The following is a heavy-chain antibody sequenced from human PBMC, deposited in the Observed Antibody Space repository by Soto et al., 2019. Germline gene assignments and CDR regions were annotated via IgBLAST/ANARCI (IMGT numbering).Heavy chain of an antibody. D-gene: IGHD3-10*01. V-gene: IGHV3-30-3*01. Sequence: ESGGGVVQPGRSLRLSCAASGFTFSSYAMHWVRQAPGKGLEWVAVIPYDGSNKYYADSVKGRFTISRDNSKNTLYLQMNSLRAEDTAVYYCARVMVRGVIGRYYGMDVWGQGTTVTVSS. CDR1: GFTFSSYA. CDR2: IPYDGSNK. J-gene: IGHJ6*02. CDR3: ARVMVRGVIGRYYGMDV.